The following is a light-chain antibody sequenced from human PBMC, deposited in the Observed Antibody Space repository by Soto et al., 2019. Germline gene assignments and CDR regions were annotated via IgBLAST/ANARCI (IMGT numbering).Light chain of an antibody. CDR2: DVS. V-gene: IGLV2-11*01. J-gene: IGLJ1*01. CDR1: SSDVGGYNY. CDR3: CSFAGSYTHV. Sequence: QSALTQPRSVSGSPGQSVTISCTGNSSDVGGYNYVSWYQQQPGKAPKLMIYDVSKRPSGVADRFYSSKSGNTASLTISGLQVENEANYYCCSFAGSYTHVFGTGTKLTVL.